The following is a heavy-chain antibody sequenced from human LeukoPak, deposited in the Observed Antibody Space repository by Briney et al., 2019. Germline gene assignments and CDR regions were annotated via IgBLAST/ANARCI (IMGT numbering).Heavy chain of an antibody. CDR2: ISWNSGSI. V-gene: IGHV3-9*01. CDR1: GFTFDDYA. J-gene: IGHJ4*02. Sequence: PGRSLRLSCAASGFTFDDYAMHWVRQAPGKGLEWVSGISWNSGSIGYADSVKGRFTISRDNAKNSLYLQMNSLRAEDTALYYCAKGLSGSYFVLDYWGQGTLVTVSS. D-gene: IGHD1-26*01. CDR3: AKGLSGSYFVLDY.